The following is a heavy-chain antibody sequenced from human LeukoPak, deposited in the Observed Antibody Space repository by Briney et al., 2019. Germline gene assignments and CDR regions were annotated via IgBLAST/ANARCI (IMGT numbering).Heavy chain of an antibody. V-gene: IGHV3-9*01. J-gene: IGHJ4*02. D-gene: IGHD6-19*01. CDR2: ISWNSGSI. Sequence: GGSLRLSCAASGFTFDDYAMHWVRQAPGKGLEWVSGISWNSGSIGYADSVKGRFTISRDNAKNSLYLQTNSLRAEDTALYYCAKDMSGAVAGDFDYWGQGTLVTVSS. CDR1: GFTFDDYA. CDR3: AKDMSGAVAGDFDY.